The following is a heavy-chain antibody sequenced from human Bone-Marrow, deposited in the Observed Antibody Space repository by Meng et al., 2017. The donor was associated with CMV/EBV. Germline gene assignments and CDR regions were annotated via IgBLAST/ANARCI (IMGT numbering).Heavy chain of an antibody. CDR1: GFTFSSYS. V-gene: IGHV3-21*01. CDR2: ISSSSSYI. J-gene: IGHJ4*02. Sequence: ESLKISCAASGFTFSSYSMNWVRQAPGKGLEWVSSISSSSSYIYYADSVKGRFTISRDNAKNSLYLQMNSLRAEDTAVYYCARLTSPGDYWGQGTLVTVSS. CDR3: ARLTSPGDY. D-gene: IGHD6-6*01.